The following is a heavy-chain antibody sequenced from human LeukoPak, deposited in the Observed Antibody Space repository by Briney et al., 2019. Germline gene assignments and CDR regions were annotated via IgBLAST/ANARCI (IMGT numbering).Heavy chain of an antibody. CDR2: IYASGGA. Sequence: GGSLRLSCVASGFDVNDNFMIWVRQAPGQGLEWISIIYASGGAYHAESVKGRFSAFRDTSKNTIFLQMNNLRAGDTAMYYCVRRHDYWGQGTPVTVSS. CDR1: GFDVNDNF. CDR3: VRRHDY. J-gene: IGHJ4*02. V-gene: IGHV3-53*01.